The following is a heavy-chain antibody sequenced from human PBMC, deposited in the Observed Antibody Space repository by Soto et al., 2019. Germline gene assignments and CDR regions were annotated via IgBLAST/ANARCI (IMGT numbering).Heavy chain of an antibody. CDR1: GGSINTFY. CDR2: IFSSGST. D-gene: IGHD5-12*01. V-gene: IGHV4-4*07. Sequence: SETLSLTCTVSGGSINTFYWSWVRQPAGKGPEWIGRIFSSGSTSFNPSLESRVAMSVDTSKNHFSLNLSSVTAADMAVYYCAREGSYSAYNFAHGIQLWSFDFWGQGAPVTVSS. CDR3: AREGSYSAYNFAHGIQLWSFDF. J-gene: IGHJ4*02.